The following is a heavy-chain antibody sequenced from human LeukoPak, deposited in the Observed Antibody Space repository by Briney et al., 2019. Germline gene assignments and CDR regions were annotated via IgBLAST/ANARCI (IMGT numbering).Heavy chain of an antibody. Sequence: GGSLGLSCAGSGFTFSDFWMTWVRQTPGKGLEWVSFISGSGSGTYYADSVKGRFTISRDNSKNTLLLQMNSLRAEDTAVYYCAKLGGNYYYMDVWGKGTTVTVSS. CDR2: ISGSGSGT. CDR1: GFTFSDFW. V-gene: IGHV3-23*01. CDR3: AKLGGNYYYMDV. J-gene: IGHJ6*03.